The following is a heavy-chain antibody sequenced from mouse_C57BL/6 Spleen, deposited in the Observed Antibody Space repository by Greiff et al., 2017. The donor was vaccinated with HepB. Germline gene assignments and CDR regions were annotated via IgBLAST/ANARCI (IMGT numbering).Heavy chain of an antibody. D-gene: IGHD1-1*01. V-gene: IGHV1-69*01. CDR1: GYTFTSYW. J-gene: IGHJ1*03. CDR2: IDPSDSYT. CDR3: ARKSHYYGTSTGYFDV. Sequence: QVQLQQPGAELVMPGASVKLSCKASGYTFTSYWMHWVKQRPGQGLEWIGEIDPSDSYTNYNQKFKGKSTLTVDKSSSTAYMQLSSLTSEDSAVYYCARKSHYYGTSTGYFDVWGTGTTVTVSS.